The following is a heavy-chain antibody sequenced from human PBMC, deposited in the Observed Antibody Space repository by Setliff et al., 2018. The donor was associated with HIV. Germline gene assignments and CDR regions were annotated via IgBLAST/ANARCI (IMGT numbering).Heavy chain of an antibody. V-gene: IGHV4-61*09. Sequence: SETLSLTCAVSGGSITSGSHYWTWIRQPAGKGLEWLGHIYSNGSTNYNPSLKSRVTISGDTSKNQFSLKLNSVTAADTAVYFCARTVPYSSNQDAFDIWGQGTMVTVSS. CDR2: IYSNGST. D-gene: IGHD4-4*01. CDR1: GGSITSGSHY. CDR3: ARTVPYSSNQDAFDI. J-gene: IGHJ3*02.